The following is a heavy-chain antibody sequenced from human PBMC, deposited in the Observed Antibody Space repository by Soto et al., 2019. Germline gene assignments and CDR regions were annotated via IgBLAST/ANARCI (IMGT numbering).Heavy chain of an antibody. CDR3: TRSETVTGPRGTVVWVY. Sequence: PAESVSISCKASGYIFTKHWIVWVLQMPGKGLEWMGIIYPGDSDTRYRPSIQGQFTISADKSISTAYLQWSSLKASDTAMYYCTRSETVTGPRGTVVWVYWGQGTMVTGSS. J-gene: IGHJ4*02. CDR2: IYPGDSDT. CDR1: GYIFTKHW. V-gene: IGHV5-51*01. D-gene: IGHD6-19*01.